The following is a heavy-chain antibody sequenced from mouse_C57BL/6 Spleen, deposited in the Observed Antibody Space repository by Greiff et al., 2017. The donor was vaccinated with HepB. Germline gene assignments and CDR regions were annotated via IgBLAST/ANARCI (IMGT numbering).Heavy chain of an antibody. J-gene: IGHJ2*01. V-gene: IGHV5-17*01. CDR3: ARRWEGYFDY. CDR2: ISSGSSTI. D-gene: IGHD1-1*02. CDR1: GFTFSDYG. Sequence: EVHLVESGGGLVKPGGSLKLSCAASGFTFSDYGMHWVRQAPEKGLEWVAYISSGSSTIYYADTVKGRFTISRDNAKNTLFLQMTSLRSEDTAMYYCARRWEGYFDYWGQGTTLTVSS.